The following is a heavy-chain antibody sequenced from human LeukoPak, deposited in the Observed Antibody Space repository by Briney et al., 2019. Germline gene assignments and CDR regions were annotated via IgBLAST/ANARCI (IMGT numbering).Heavy chain of an antibody. CDR2: IIPILGIA. Sequence: GASVKVSCKASGYIFTTYGISWVRQAPGQGLEWMGRIIPILGIANYAQKFQGRVTITADKSTSTAYMELSSLRSEDTAVYYCAIDYGDGTIDYWGQGTLVTVSS. V-gene: IGHV1-69*04. CDR1: GYIFTTYG. CDR3: AIDYGDGTIDY. D-gene: IGHD4-17*01. J-gene: IGHJ4*02.